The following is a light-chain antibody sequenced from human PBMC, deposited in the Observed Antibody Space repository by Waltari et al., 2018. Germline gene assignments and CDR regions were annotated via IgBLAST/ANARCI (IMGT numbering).Light chain of an antibody. CDR3: QQSKIWPA. CDR1: QGISSD. CDR2: GAS. V-gene: IGKV3-15*01. Sequence: LSGMASQGISSDLAWYQHKPGQAPRLLIFGASTRATGVPARFSGSGSGTEFTLTISSLQSEDFGVYYCQQSKIWPAFGQGTKVEIK. J-gene: IGKJ1*01.